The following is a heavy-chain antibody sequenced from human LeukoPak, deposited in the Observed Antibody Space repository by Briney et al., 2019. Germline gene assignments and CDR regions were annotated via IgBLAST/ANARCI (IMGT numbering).Heavy chain of an antibody. CDR2: IYYSGNT. J-gene: IGHJ4*02. CDR1: GGSISTYY. CDR3: GRASPDYYGSSGHVGIDY. Sequence: PSETLSLTCTVSGGSISTYYWSWIRQPPGKGLEWIGYIYYSGNTNYNPSLKSRVTISVDTSKNQFSLKLSSVTAADTAVYYCGRASPDYYGSSGHVGIDYWGQGTLVTVSS. D-gene: IGHD3-22*01. V-gene: IGHV4-59*01.